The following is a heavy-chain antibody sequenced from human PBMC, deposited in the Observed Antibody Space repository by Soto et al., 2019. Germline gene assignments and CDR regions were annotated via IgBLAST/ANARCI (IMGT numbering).Heavy chain of an antibody. D-gene: IGHD6-6*01. CDR2: IYYSGST. Sequence: ETLSLTCTVSGGSIGSSSYYWGWIRQPPGKGLEWIGSIYYSGSTYYNPSLKSRVTISVDTSKNQFSLKLSSVTAADTAVYYCARLVWGYGGSSSYFDYWGQGTLVTVSS. CDR1: GGSIGSSSYY. CDR3: ARLVWGYGGSSSYFDY. V-gene: IGHV4-39*01. J-gene: IGHJ4*02.